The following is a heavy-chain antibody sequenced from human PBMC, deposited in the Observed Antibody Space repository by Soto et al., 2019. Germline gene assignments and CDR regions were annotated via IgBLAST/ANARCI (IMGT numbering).Heavy chain of an antibody. Sequence: EVQLLESGGGLVQPGGSLRLSCAASGLTFSSYGMSWVRQAPGTGLEWVSAISGSGATTYYADSVKGRFTISRDDSKNILLMQMSSQRAEETDLYYCVTRSRRVQSSPPLLDSWCQGTLVSVSS. CDR3: VTRSRRVQSSPPLLDS. CDR1: GLTFSSYG. J-gene: IGHJ4*02. CDR2: ISGSGATT. V-gene: IGHV3-23*01. D-gene: IGHD4-4*01.